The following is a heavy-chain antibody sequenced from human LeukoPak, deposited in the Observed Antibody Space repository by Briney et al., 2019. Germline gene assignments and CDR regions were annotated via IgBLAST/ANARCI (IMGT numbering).Heavy chain of an antibody. D-gene: IGHD6-13*01. J-gene: IGHJ5*02. Sequence: SETLSLTCAVYGGSFSGYFWNWIRQPPGKGLEWIGEINHSGSINYNPSLKSRVTISVHTPKNQFSLKLNSVTAADTAVYYCARGLQAYSSSWYALVNWFDPWGQGTLVTVSS. V-gene: IGHV4-34*01. CDR3: ARGLQAYSSSWYALVNWFDP. CDR2: INHSGSI. CDR1: GGSFSGYF.